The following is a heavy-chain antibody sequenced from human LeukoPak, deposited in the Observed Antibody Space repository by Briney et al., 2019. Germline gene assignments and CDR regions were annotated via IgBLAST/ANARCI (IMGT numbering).Heavy chain of an antibody. Sequence: AGSLSLSCAASGFTFSSYCMNWVRQAPGKGLEWVSFISTSSSYIHYADSVKGRFTISRDNAKNSLYLQMNSLKGDDTAVYYCAKDSAFYYIDVWGKGTTVIISS. CDR3: AKDSAFYYIDV. CDR1: GFTFSSYC. V-gene: IGHV3-21*01. CDR2: ISTSSSYI. D-gene: IGHD3-10*01. J-gene: IGHJ6*03.